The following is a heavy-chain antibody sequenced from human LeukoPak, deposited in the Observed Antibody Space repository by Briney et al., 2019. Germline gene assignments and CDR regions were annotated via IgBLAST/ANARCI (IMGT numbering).Heavy chain of an antibody. CDR3: AKRSWGGPYDSSGYSGDNFDY. CDR2: INSDGSST. Sequence: VGSLRLHPAASGYTVSSYWRYSDRQGPGQWVVWVSRINSDGSSTSNTDSAKGRDTIYRANVTNTLNMQMNSLRAEDTAVYYCAKRSWGGPYDSSGYSGDNFDYWGQGTLVTVSS. J-gene: IGHJ4*02. D-gene: IGHD3-22*01. CDR1: GYTVSSYW. V-gene: IGHV3-74*01.